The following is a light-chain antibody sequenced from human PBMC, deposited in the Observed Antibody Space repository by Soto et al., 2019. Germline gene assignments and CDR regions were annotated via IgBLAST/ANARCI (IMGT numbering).Light chain of an antibody. CDR1: SSDVGGYNY. J-gene: IGLJ1*01. CDR3: SSYTSSSPYV. CDR2: DVS. Sequence: LTQPASVSGSPGQSITISCTGTSSDVGGYNYVSWYQQHPGKAPKLMIYDVSNRPSGVSNRSSGSKSGNTASLTISGLQAEDEADYYCSSYTSSSPYVFGTGTKVTVL. V-gene: IGLV2-14*01.